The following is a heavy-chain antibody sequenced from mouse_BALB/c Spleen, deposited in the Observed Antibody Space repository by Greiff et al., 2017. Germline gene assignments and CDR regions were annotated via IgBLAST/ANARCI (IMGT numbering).Heavy chain of an antibody. V-gene: IGHV3-6*02. CDR2: ISYDGSN. Sequence: EVQLQQSGPGLVKPSQSLSLTCSVTGYSITSGYYWNWIRQFPGNKLEWMGYISYDGSNNYNPSLKNRISITRDTSKNQFFLKLNSVTTEDTATYYGAREAYDYDDWFAYWGQGTLVTVSA. J-gene: IGHJ3*01. D-gene: IGHD2-4*01. CDR1: GYSITSGYY. CDR3: AREAYDYDDWFAY.